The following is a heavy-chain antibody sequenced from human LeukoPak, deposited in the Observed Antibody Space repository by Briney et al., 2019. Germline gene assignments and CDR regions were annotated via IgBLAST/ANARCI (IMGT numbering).Heavy chain of an antibody. CDR2: INHSGST. CDR3: ARALYYDSSGYYSNYWYFDL. D-gene: IGHD3-22*01. V-gene: IGHV4-34*01. CDR1: GGSFSGYY. J-gene: IGHJ2*01. Sequence: SETLSLTCAVYGGSFSGYYWSWIRQPPGKGLEWIGEINHSGSTNYNPSLKSRVTISVDTSKNQFSLKLSSVTAADTAVYYCARALYYDSSGYYSNYWYFDLWGRGTLVTVSS.